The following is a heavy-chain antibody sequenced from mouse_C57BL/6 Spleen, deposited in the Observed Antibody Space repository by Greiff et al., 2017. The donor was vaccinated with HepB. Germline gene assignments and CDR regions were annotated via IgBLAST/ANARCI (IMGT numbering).Heavy chain of an antibody. V-gene: IGHV1-72*01. Sequence: QVQLQQPGAELVKPGASVKLSCKASGYTFTSYWMHWVKQRPGRGLEWIGRIDPNSGGTKYNEKFKSKATLTVDKPSSTAYMQLSSLTSEDAAVYYCARFPVVAPDYAMDYWGQGTSVTVSS. CDR2: IDPNSGGT. CDR1: GYTFTSYW. J-gene: IGHJ4*01. D-gene: IGHD1-1*01. CDR3: ARFPVVAPDYAMDY.